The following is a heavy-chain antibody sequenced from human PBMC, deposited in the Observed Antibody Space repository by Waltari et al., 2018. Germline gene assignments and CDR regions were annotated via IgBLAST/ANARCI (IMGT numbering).Heavy chain of an antibody. CDR1: GFTFSSYW. CDR2: IKQDGSEK. V-gene: IGHV3-7*01. CDR3: ARAFTIFGVVIHYYFDY. Sequence: EVQLVESGGGLVQPGGSLRLSCAASGFTFSSYWMRWVRQAPGKGLEWVANIKQDGSEKYYVDSVKGRFTISRDNAKNSLYLQMNSLRAEDTAVYYCARAFTIFGVVIHYYFDYWGQGTLVTVSS. J-gene: IGHJ4*02. D-gene: IGHD3-3*01.